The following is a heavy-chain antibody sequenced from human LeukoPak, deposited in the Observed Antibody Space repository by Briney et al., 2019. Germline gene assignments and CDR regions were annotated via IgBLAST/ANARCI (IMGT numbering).Heavy chain of an antibody. Sequence: PGGSLRLSCAGSGFTFNVYAMHWVRQVPGKGPEWISSISGSRDFIYYADSVKGRFTISRDNAKNSLYLDMNSLRVEDTAVYFCVRALEGAAFDTWGQGVLVTVSS. J-gene: IGHJ4*02. D-gene: IGHD1-26*01. CDR3: VRALEGAAFDT. CDR1: GFTFNVYA. CDR2: ISGSRDFI. V-gene: IGHV3-21*06.